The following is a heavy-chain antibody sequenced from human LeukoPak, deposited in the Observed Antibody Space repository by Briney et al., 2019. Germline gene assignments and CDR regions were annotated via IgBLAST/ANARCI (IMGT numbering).Heavy chain of an antibody. CDR3: ASAGDTSDYFYFSAFDI. D-gene: IGHD3-22*01. J-gene: IGHJ3*02. Sequence: GESLKISCKGSGYSFTSYWIGWVRQMPGKGLEWMGITYPGDSDTRYSPSFQGQVTISADKSISTAYLQWSSLKASDTAMYYCASAGDTSDYFYFSAFDIWGQGTMVTVSS. CDR1: GYSFTSYW. CDR2: TYPGDSDT. V-gene: IGHV5-51*01.